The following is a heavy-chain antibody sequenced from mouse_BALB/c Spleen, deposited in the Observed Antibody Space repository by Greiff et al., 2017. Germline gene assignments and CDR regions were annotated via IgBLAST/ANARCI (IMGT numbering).Heavy chain of an antibody. V-gene: IGHV5-9-4*01. J-gene: IGHJ3*01. CDR2: ISSGGSYT. CDR3: ARDYYGSSWFAY. D-gene: IGHD1-1*01. CDR1: GFTFSSYA. Sequence: EVKLMESGGGLVKPGGSLKLSCAASGFTFSSYAMSWVRQSPEKRLEWVAEISSGGSYTYYPDTVTGRFTISRDNAKNTLYLEMSSLRSEDTAMYYCARDYYGSSWFAYWGQGTLVTVSA.